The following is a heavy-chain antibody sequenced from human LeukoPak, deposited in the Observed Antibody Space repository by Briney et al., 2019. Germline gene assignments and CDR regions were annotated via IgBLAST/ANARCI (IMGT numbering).Heavy chain of an antibody. J-gene: IGHJ4*02. CDR3: AKDMSRGGFDY. D-gene: IGHD3-16*01. CDR2: ISWNSGSI. Sequence: GGSLRLSCAASGFTFDDYAMYWVRQAPGKGLEWVSGISWNSGSIGYADSVKGRFTISRDNAKNSLYLQMNSLRAEDMALYYCAKDMSRGGFDYWGQGTLVTVSS. V-gene: IGHV3-9*03. CDR1: GFTFDDYA.